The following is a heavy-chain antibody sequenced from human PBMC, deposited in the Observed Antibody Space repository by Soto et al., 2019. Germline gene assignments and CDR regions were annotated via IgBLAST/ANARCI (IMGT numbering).Heavy chain of an antibody. CDR3: AKAVDIVAKMEDAFDI. CDR2: ISYDGSNK. D-gene: IGHD5-12*01. J-gene: IGHJ3*02. Sequence: QVQLVESGGGVVQAGRSLRLSCAASGFTFSSYGMHWVRQAPGKGLEWVAVISYDGSNKYYADSVKGRFTISRDNSKNTLYLQMNSLRAEDTAVYYCAKAVDIVAKMEDAFDIWGQGTMVTVSS. V-gene: IGHV3-30*18. CDR1: GFTFSSYG.